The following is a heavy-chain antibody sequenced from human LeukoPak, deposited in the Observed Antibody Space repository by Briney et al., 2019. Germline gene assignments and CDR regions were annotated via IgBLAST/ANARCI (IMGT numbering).Heavy chain of an antibody. V-gene: IGHV3-30*18. Sequence: PGRSLRLSCAASGFTFSSYGMHWVRQAPGEGLEWVAVISYDGSNKYYADSVKGRFTISRDNSKNTLYLQMNSLRAEDTAVYYCAKGSSSWPLDYWGQGTLVTVSS. CDR1: GFTFSSYG. J-gene: IGHJ4*02. D-gene: IGHD6-13*01. CDR2: ISYDGSNK. CDR3: AKGSSSWPLDY.